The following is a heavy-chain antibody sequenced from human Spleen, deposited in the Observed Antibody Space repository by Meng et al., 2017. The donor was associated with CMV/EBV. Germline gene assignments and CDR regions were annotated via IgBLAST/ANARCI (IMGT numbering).Heavy chain of an antibody. CDR2: IYYSGST. V-gene: IGHV4-39*07. Sequence: SETLSLTCTVSGDSISSGSYFWGWIRQPPGKGLEWIGSIYYSGSTYYNPSLRSRVTISVDTSKNQFSLKLSSVTAADTAVYYCATDRGLLGTYYDFWNGYSYFDYWGQGTLVTVSS. J-gene: IGHJ4*02. D-gene: IGHD3-3*01. CDR3: ATDRGLLGTYYDFWNGYSYFDY. CDR1: GDSISSGSYF.